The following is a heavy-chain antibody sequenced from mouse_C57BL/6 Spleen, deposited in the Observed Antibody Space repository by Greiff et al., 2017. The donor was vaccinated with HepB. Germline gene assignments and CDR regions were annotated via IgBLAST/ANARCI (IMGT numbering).Heavy chain of an antibody. V-gene: IGHV1-64*01. J-gene: IGHJ2*01. CDR3: ARGRYYGSSYDFDY. CDR2: IHPNSGST. D-gene: IGHD1-1*01. Sequence: VQLQQPGAELVKPGASVKLSCKASGYTFTSYWMHWVKQRPGQGLEWIGMIHPNSGSTTYTEKFKSKATLTVDKSSSTAYMQLSSLTSEDSAVYDCARGRYYGSSYDFDYWGQGTTLTVSS. CDR1: GYTFTSYW.